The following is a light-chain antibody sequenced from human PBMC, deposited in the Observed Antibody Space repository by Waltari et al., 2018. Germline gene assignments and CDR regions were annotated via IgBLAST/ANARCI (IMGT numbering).Light chain of an antibody. CDR1: LLSTKY. CDR3: YSATDNNLRV. CDR2: KDS. V-gene: IGLV3-27*01. J-gene: IGLJ3*02. Sequence: SYELTQPSSVSVSPGQTARITRSGDLLSTKYDRWFQQRPGQAPGVVIYKDSERHSGIPERFSGSSSGTTVILTISGAQVEDEADYYCYSATDNNLRVFGGGTKLTVL.